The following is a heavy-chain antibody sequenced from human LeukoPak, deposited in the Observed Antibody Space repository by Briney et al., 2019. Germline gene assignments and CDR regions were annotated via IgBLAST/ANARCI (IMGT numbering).Heavy chain of an antibody. D-gene: IGHD6-19*01. J-gene: IGHJ4*02. CDR1: GYTFTSYG. CDR2: ISAYNGNT. Sequence: ASVKVSCKASGYTFTSYGISWVRQAPGQGLEWMGWISAYNGNTNYAQKLQGRVTMTTDTSTSTAYMELRSLRSDDTAMYYCARDDRHFCSSGCPRRGFDYWGQGTLVTVSS. CDR3: ARDDRHFCSSGCPRRGFDY. V-gene: IGHV1-18*01.